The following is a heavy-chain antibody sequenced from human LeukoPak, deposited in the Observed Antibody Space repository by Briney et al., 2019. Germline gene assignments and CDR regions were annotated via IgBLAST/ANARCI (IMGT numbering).Heavy chain of an antibody. J-gene: IGHJ6*02. CDR3: ARDAVDTANAV. V-gene: IGHV3-33*01. CDR2: IFYDGSNK. CDR1: GFTFSSYG. Sequence: PGGSLRLSCAASGFTFSSYGMHWVRQAPGKGLEWVTTIFYDGSNKYYADSVKGRFSISRDNSKNTLYLQMNSLRAEDTAVYYCARDAVDTANAVWGQGTTVTVSS. D-gene: IGHD5-18*01.